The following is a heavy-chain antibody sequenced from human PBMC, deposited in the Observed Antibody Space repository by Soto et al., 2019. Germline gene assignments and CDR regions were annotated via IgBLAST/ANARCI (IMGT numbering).Heavy chain of an antibody. J-gene: IGHJ3*02. CDR2: IGTSRKYT. Sequence: GGSLRLSCEASGYFLSDYSMNWVRQAPGKVLEWISYIGTSRKYTFYSDSVRGRLTISRDDAKNSLYLQLNSLRDEDTAVYYCVRDYDWAFDIWGQGTMVTVSS. CDR1: GYFLSDYS. V-gene: IGHV3-48*02. D-gene: IGHD1-1*01. CDR3: VRDYDWAFDI.